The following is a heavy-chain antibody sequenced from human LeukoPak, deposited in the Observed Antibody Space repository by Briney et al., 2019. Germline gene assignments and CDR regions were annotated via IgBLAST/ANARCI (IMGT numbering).Heavy chain of an antibody. D-gene: IGHD3-10*01. J-gene: IGHJ4*02. CDR1: GFTFSSYA. Sequence: GGSLRLSCAAPGFTFSSYAMSWVRQAPGKGLEWVSAISGSGGSTYYADSVKGRFTISRDNSKNTLYLQMNSLRAEDTAVYYCAKESGITMVQGVIKGFHFDYWGQGTLVTVSS. V-gene: IGHV3-23*01. CDR3: AKESGITMVQGVIKGFHFDY. CDR2: ISGSGGST.